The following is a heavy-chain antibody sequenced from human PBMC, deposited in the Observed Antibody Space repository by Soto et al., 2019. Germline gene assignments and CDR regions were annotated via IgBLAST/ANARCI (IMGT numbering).Heavy chain of an antibody. CDR3: ASLFASTYNYRPFDH. J-gene: IGHJ4*02. Sequence: PGGSLRLSCEASGFTFTTYWMHLVRQSPGKGLVWVSCIKSDGTTTTYADSVKGRFTISRDNAKNTLYLQMSSLSAEDTAVYYCASLFASTYNYRPFDHWGQGTHVTV. CDR2: IKSDGTTT. D-gene: IGHD1-20*01. CDR1: GFTFTTYW. V-gene: IGHV3-74*01.